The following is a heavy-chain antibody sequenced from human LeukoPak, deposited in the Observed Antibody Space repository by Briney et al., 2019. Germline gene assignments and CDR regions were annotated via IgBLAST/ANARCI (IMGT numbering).Heavy chain of an antibody. J-gene: IGHJ3*02. CDR2: ISSSGSTI. CDR1: GFTFSSYE. CDR3: ARRSAAKDAFDI. V-gene: IGHV3-48*03. D-gene: IGHD6-25*01. Sequence: GGSLRLSCAASGFTFSSYEMNWVRQAPGKGLEWVSYISSSGSTIYYADSVKGRFTTSRDNAKNSLYLQMNSLRAEDTAVYYCARRSAAKDAFDIWGQGTKVTVSS.